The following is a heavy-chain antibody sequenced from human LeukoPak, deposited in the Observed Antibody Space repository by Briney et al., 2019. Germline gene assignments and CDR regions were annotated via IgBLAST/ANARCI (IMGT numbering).Heavy chain of an antibody. J-gene: IGHJ5*02. V-gene: IGHV4-39*01. D-gene: IGHD3-10*01. CDR2: IYYSGST. CDR3: ARQAIRGYYGSGSYGGYNWFDP. Sequence: SETLSLTCTVSGGSISSSSYYWGWIRQPPGKGLEWIGSIYYSGSTYYNPSLKSRVTISVGTSKNQFSLKLSSVTAADTAVYYCARQAIRGYYGSGSYGGYNWFDPWGQGTLVTVSS. CDR1: GGSISSSSYY.